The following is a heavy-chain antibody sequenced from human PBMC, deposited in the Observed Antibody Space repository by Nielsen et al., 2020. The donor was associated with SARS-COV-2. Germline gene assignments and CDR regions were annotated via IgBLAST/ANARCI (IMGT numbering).Heavy chain of an antibody. CDR1: GSTFNIYY. CDR2: INTNSGGT. CDR3: ARVASGVVPGLLGIGMWYSYYYMDV. V-gene: IGHV1-2*06. Sequence: ASVKVSCKVSGSTFNIYYLHWVRQAPGQGLEWMGRINTNSGGTNYAQKFEGRVTMTTDTSTRTAYMELKRLRFDDTAIYYCARVASGVVPGLLGIGMWYSYYYMDVWGKGTTVTVSS. D-gene: IGHD2-2*01. J-gene: IGHJ6*03.